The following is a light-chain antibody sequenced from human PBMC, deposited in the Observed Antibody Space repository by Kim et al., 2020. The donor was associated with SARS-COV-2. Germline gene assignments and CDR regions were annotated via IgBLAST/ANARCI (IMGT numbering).Light chain of an antibody. CDR3: QQRSNWPLT. CDR2: DAS. V-gene: IGKV3-11*01. Sequence: LSPGERATLSCRASQSVTTYLAWYQQKPGHAPRLLIYDASNRATGIPARFSGSGSGTDFTLTISSLESEDFAVYYCQQRSNWPLTFGGGTKVDIK. J-gene: IGKJ4*01. CDR1: QSVTTY.